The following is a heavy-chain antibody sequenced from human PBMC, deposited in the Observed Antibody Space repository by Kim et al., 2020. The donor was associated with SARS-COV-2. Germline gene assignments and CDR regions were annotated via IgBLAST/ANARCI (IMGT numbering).Heavy chain of an antibody. V-gene: IGHV1-69*13. CDR3: ASPLSSGYSGYEDGMDV. Sequence: SVKVSCKASGGTFSSYAISWVRQAPGQGLEWMGGIIPIFGTANYAQKFQGRVTITADESTSTAYMELSSLRSEDTAVYYCASPLSSGYSGYEDGMDVWGQGTTVTVSS. CDR1: GGTFSSYA. CDR2: IIPIFGTA. J-gene: IGHJ6*02. D-gene: IGHD5-12*01.